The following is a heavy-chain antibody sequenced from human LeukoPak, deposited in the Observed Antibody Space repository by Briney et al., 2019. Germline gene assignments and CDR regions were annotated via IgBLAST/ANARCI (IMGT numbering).Heavy chain of an antibody. CDR3: ARVDSGNYYTDGYMDV. V-gene: IGHV4-4*07. CDR2: IYASGSA. Sequence: PSETLSLTCTVSSASISNYYWSWIRQPAGKGPEYLGRIYASGSANYSPSLKSRVTISVDKSKNQFSLRLNSVTDADTAVYYCARVDSGNYYTDGYMDVWGKGTTVTVSS. D-gene: IGHD3-10*01. J-gene: IGHJ6*03. CDR1: SASISNYY.